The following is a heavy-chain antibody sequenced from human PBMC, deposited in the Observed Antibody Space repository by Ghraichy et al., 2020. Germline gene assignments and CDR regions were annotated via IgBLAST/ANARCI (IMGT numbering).Heavy chain of an antibody. V-gene: IGHV3-33*01. CDR3: VSQGGGKEMATEHYFDC. CDR1: GFTFSGYG. J-gene: IGHJ4*02. D-gene: IGHD5-24*01. Sequence: GGSLRLSCAASGFTFSGYGMHWVRQAPGKGLEWVAIIWYDGNKKYYADSVKGRFSISRDNSKNTLYLQMNTLRAEDTAVYYCVSQGGGKEMATEHYFDCWGQGTLVTVSS. CDR2: IWYDGNKK.